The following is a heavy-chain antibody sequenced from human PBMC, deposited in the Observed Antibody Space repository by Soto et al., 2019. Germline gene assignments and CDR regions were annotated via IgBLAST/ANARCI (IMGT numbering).Heavy chain of an antibody. Sequence: GESLKISCKGSGYSFTSYWIGWVRQMPGKGLEWMGIIYPDDSDTRYSPSFQGQVTISADKSISTAYQQWSSLKASDTAMYFCARPIETSGWVDYWGQGTRVTVSS. D-gene: IGHD6-19*01. V-gene: IGHV5-51*01. J-gene: IGHJ4*02. CDR2: IYPDDSDT. CDR1: GYSFTSYW. CDR3: ARPIETSGWVDY.